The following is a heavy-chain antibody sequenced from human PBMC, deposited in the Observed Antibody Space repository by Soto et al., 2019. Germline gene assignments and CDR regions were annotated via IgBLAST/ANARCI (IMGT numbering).Heavy chain of an antibody. J-gene: IGHJ6*01. V-gene: IGHV1-69*06. CDR2: IIPIFGTA. Sequence: SVKVSCKASGGTFSSYAISWVRQAPGQGLEWMGGIIPIFGTANYAQKFRGRVTITADKSTSTAYMELSSLRSEDTAVYYCARGWILGYCSGGSCYRLYGMDVWGQGT. CDR3: ARGWILGYCSGGSCYRLYGMDV. CDR1: GGTFSSYA. D-gene: IGHD2-15*01.